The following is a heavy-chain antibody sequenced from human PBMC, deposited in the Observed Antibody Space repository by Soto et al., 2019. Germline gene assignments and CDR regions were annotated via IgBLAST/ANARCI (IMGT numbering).Heavy chain of an antibody. CDR1: GFTFSTDG. CDR2: ISYDGSYK. D-gene: IGHD2-2*02. J-gene: IGHJ4*02. CDR3: AKEVHYAAIDY. Sequence: ESVGGAVQPGRSLRLSCAASGFTFSTDGMYWVRQAPGKGLEWVAGISYDGSYKYYADSVKGRFAISRDNSKNTLSLQMNPLRAEATAVYYCAKEVHYAAIDYWGQGTLVTVSS. V-gene: IGHV3-30*18.